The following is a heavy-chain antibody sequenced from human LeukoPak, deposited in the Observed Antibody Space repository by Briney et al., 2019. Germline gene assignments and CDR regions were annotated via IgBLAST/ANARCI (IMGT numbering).Heavy chain of an antibody. D-gene: IGHD5-12*01. J-gene: IGHJ4*02. CDR3: ASGMVAKILGYLDY. Sequence: GGSLRLSCAASGFTFSSYAMHWVRQAPGKGLEWVAVISYDGSNKYYADSVKGRFTISRDNSKDTLYLQMNSLRADDTAVYYCASGMVAKILGYLDYWGQGTLVTVSS. CDR1: GFTFSSYA. V-gene: IGHV3-30-3*01. CDR2: ISYDGSNK.